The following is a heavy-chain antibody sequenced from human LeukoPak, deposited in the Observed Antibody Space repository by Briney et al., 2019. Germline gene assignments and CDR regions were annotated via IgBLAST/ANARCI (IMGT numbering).Heavy chain of an antibody. Sequence: GGSLRPSCAASGFTFDDYAMHWVRQAPGKGLEWVSLISGDGGSTYYADSVKGRFTISRDNSKNSLYLQMNSLRTEDTALYYYAKDMGGIAVAGTPDYYGMDVWGQGTTVTVSS. D-gene: IGHD6-19*01. V-gene: IGHV3-43*02. CDR3: AKDMGGIAVAGTPDYYGMDV. CDR1: GFTFDDYA. J-gene: IGHJ6*02. CDR2: ISGDGGST.